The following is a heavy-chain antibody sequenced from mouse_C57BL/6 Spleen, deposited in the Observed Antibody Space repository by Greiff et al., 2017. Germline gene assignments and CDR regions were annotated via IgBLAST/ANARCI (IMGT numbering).Heavy chain of an antibody. CDR1: GFTFSDYY. J-gene: IGHJ4*01. V-gene: IGHV5-12*01. D-gene: IGHD3-3*01. Sequence: EVKLVESGGGLVQPGGSLKLSCAASGFTFSDYYMYWVRQTPEKRLEWVAYISNGGGSTYYPDTVKGRFTISRDNAKNTLYLQMSRLKSKDTAMYYCARHGGTGAMDYWGQGTSVTVSS. CDR3: ARHGGTGAMDY. CDR2: ISNGGGST.